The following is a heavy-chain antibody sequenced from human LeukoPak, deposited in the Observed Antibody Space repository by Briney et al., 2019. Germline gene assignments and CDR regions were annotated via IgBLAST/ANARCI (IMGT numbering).Heavy chain of an antibody. CDR2: IYYSGST. J-gene: IGHJ4*02. D-gene: IGHD3-16*02. Sequence: PSETLSLTCTISGGSIGTYYWSWIRQPPGKGLEWIGYIYYSGSTNYNPSLKSRVTISVDTSKNQFSLKLSSVTAADTAVYYCASIYDYVWGSYRLDYWGQGTLVTVSS. CDR1: GGSIGTYY. CDR3: ASIYDYVWGSYRLDY. V-gene: IGHV4-59*12.